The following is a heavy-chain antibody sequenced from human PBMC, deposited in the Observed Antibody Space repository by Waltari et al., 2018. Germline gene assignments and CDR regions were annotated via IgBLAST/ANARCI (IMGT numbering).Heavy chain of an antibody. V-gene: IGHV4-39*01. CDR3: ARLRRDGYNDY. Sequence: QLQLQESGPGLVKPSETLSLTCTVSGGSISSSSYYWGWIRQPPGKGLEWIGSIYYSGRTYYNPSLKSRVTISVDTSKNQFSLKLSSVTAADTAVYYCARLRRDGYNDYWGQGTLVTVSS. J-gene: IGHJ4*02. CDR1: GGSISSSSYY. D-gene: IGHD5-12*01. CDR2: IYYSGRT.